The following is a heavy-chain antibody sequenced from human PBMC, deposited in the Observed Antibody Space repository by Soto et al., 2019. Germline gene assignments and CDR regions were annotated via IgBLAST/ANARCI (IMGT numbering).Heavy chain of an antibody. J-gene: IGHJ1*01. CDR2: IIPILGVA. CDR1: GGTFSSYS. CDR3: ARPLSHDTSSGYSD. D-gene: IGHD3-22*01. V-gene: IGHV1-69*02. Sequence: QVQLVQSGAEVKKPGSSVNVSCKPSGGTFSSYSLSWVRQAPGQGLVWMGRIIPILGVANYAQKFQGRVTITEDKPTRQAYIEPRSMRSDEKAVYYCARPLSHDTSSGYSDWDQGNLITVSS.